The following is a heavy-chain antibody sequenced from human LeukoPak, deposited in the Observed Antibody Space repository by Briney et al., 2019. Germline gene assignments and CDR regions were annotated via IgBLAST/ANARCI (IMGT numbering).Heavy chain of an antibody. CDR2: IYDRGRT. Sequence: SEKLSFTATVYSGSIYCNYWRRMPQRQGQGWVGIGNIYDRGRTKSKHSHRRRVTISVDTSKNQVSLGLSSVTAADTAVYYCARGRTFDNWGQGTLVTVSS. CDR3: ARGRTFDN. J-gene: IGHJ4*02. V-gene: IGHV4-59*01. CDR1: SGSIYCNY.